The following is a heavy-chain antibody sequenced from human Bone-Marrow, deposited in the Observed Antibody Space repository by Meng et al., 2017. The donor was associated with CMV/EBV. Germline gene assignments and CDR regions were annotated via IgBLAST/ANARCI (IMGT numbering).Heavy chain of an antibody. Sequence: ASVKVSCKASGYTFTSYDINWVRQATGQGLEWMGWMNPNSGNTGYAQKFQGRVTMTRNTSISTAYMELRSLRSDDTAVYYCARVPRSPSGDYGMDVWCQGTTVTVSS. CDR3: ARVPRSPSGDYGMDV. V-gene: IGHV1-8*01. CDR2: MNPNSGNT. J-gene: IGHJ6*02. CDR1: GYTFTSYD. D-gene: IGHD2-15*01.